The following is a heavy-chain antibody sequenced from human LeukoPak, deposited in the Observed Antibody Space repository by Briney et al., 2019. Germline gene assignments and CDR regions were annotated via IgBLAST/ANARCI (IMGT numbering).Heavy chain of an antibody. V-gene: IGHV4-59*11. CDR2: IYYSGST. CDR3: ESGSYHIWTGFHFDY. CDR1: GDSISSHY. Sequence: SETLSLTCTVSGDSISSHYWSWIRQPPGKGFEWIGNIYYSGSTNYNPSLNGRVTMSVDTSKNQFSLRLSSVTTADTAVYYCESGSYHIWTGFHFDYWGQGTLVTVSS. D-gene: IGHD3-9*01. J-gene: IGHJ4*02.